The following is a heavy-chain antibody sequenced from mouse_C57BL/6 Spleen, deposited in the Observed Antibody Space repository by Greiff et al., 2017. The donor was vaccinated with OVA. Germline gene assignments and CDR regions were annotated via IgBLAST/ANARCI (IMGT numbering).Heavy chain of an antibody. D-gene: IGHD1-1*01. Sequence: VQLQQSGPELVKPGASVKMSCKASGYTFTDYNMHWVKQSHGKSLEWIGYINPNNGGTSYNQKFKGKATLTVNKSSSTAYMELRSLTSEDSAVYYCARPVTTVAGYFDYWGQGTTLTVSS. CDR2: INPNNGGT. J-gene: IGHJ2*01. CDR3: ARPVTTVAGYFDY. V-gene: IGHV1-22*01. CDR1: GYTFTDYN.